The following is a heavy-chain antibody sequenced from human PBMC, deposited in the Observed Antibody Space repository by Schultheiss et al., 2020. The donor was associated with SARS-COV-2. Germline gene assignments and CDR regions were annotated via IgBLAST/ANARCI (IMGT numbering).Heavy chain of an antibody. J-gene: IGHJ6*02. D-gene: IGHD5/OR15-5a*01. CDR3: ARGPIYLSYYYYGMDV. CDR2: INSDGNSV. CDR1: GFTFSSYD. Sequence: GGSLRLSCAASGFTFSSYDMHWVRQATGKGLEWVSRINSDGNSVLYADSVKGRFTISRDNSKNTLFLQMNSLRAEDTAVYYCARGPIYLSYYYYGMDVWGQGTTVTVSS. V-gene: IGHV3-74*01.